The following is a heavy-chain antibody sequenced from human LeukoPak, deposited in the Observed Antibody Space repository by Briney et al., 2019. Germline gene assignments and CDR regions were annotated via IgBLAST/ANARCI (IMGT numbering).Heavy chain of an antibody. Sequence: ASVKVSCKASGYTFTSYGISWVRQAPGQGLEWMGWSSAYNGNTNYAQKLQGRVTMTTDTSTSTAYMELRSLRSDDTAVYYCARDGPRGDYDFWSGYYNFDYWGQGTLVTVSS. V-gene: IGHV1-18*01. D-gene: IGHD3-3*01. CDR3: ARDGPRGDYDFWSGYYNFDY. CDR2: SSAYNGNT. CDR1: GYTFTSYG. J-gene: IGHJ4*02.